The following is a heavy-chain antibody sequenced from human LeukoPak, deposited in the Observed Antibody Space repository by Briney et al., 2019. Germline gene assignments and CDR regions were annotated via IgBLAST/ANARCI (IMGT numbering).Heavy chain of an antibody. D-gene: IGHD3-16*01. CDR3: ARSPGGLFDKDVFDI. V-gene: IGHV4-59*01. J-gene: IGHJ3*02. CDR1: GGSISTYY. CDR2: IYSSGST. Sequence: SETLSLTCTVSGGSISTYYWSWLRQPPGKGLEWIGYIYSSGSTNYNPSLQSRVTISVDTSKNQFSLKLSSVTAADTAVYYCARSPGGLFDKDVFDIWGQGTMVTVSS.